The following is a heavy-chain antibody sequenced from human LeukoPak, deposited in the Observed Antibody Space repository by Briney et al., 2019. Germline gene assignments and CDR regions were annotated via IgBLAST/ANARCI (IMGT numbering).Heavy chain of an antibody. CDR3: ARPHRAGWFDP. D-gene: IGHD6-13*01. CDR1: GGSISSSNYY. CDR2: IYYSGST. V-gene: IGHV4-39*01. Sequence: KPSETLSLTCTVSGGSISSSNYYWGWIRQPPGKGLEWIGSIYYSGSTYYNPSLKSRVTISVDTSKNQFSLKLSSVTAADTAVYYRARPHRAGWFDPWGQGTLVTVSS. J-gene: IGHJ5*02.